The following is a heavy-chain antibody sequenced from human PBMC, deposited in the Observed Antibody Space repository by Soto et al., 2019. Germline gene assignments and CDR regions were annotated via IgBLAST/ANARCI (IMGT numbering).Heavy chain of an antibody. CDR3: ARVGYSGYDFAFDI. V-gene: IGHV3-30*03. J-gene: IGHJ3*02. CDR1: GFTFSTFG. CDR2: ISYEGSAQ. D-gene: IGHD5-12*01. Sequence: PGGSLRLSCTASGFTFSTFGMHWVRQAPGKGLEWLTVISYEGSAQHYADSVKGRFTISRDNSKNTLYLQMNSLRAEDTAVYYCARVGYSGYDFAFDIWGQGTMVTVSS.